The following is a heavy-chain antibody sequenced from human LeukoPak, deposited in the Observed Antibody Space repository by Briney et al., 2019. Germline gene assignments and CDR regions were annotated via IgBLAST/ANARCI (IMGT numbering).Heavy chain of an antibody. Sequence: GGSLRLSCAASGFTFSSYAMHWVRQAPSKGLEWVALISYDGSDEYYADSVQGRFTIFRDNSKDTLYLQMNSLRAEDTAVCYCAREAPYCSGGSCYSGWDYWGQGTLVTVSS. CDR3: AREAPYCSGGSCYSGWDY. V-gene: IGHV3-30*04. CDR2: ISYDGSDE. D-gene: IGHD2-15*01. CDR1: GFTFSSYA. J-gene: IGHJ4*02.